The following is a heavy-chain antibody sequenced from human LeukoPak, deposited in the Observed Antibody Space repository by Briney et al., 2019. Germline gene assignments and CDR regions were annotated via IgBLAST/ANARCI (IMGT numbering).Heavy chain of an antibody. J-gene: IGHJ4*02. V-gene: IGHV3-48*03. CDR2: ISSSGSTI. D-gene: IGHD1-7*01. CDR3: AREQSNWNYAPDF. CDR1: GFTFSSYE. Sequence: GGSLRLSCAASGFTFSSYEMNWVRQAPGKGLEWVSYISSSGSTIYYADSVKGRFTISRDNAKNSLYLQMNGLRAEDTAVYYCAREQSNWNYAPDFWGQGTLVIVSS.